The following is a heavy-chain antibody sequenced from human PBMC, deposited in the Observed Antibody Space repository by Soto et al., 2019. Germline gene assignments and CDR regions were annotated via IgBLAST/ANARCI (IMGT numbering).Heavy chain of an antibody. D-gene: IGHD2-15*01. CDR3: ARDPPSSSGSPGYFQH. V-gene: IGHV1-18*01. J-gene: IGHJ1*01. Sequence: GASVKVSCKASGYTFTSYGISWVRQAPGQGLEWMGWISAYNGNTNYAQKLQGRVTMTTDTSTSTAYMELRSLRSDDTAMYYCARDPPSSSGSPGYFQHWGQGTLVTVSS. CDR1: GYTFTSYG. CDR2: ISAYNGNT.